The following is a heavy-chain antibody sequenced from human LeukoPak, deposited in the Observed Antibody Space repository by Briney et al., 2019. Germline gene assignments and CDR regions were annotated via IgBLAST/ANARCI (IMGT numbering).Heavy chain of an antibody. CDR1: GGSFSGYY. CDR2: IYTSGST. Sequence: PSETLSLTCAVYGGSFSGYYWSWIRQPAGKGLEWIGRIYTSGSTNYNPSLKSRVTMSVDTSKNQFSLKLSSVTAADTAVYYCARESEFTPAYGMDVWGQGTTVTVSS. D-gene: IGHD2-15*01. CDR3: ARESEFTPAYGMDV. J-gene: IGHJ6*02. V-gene: IGHV4-4*07.